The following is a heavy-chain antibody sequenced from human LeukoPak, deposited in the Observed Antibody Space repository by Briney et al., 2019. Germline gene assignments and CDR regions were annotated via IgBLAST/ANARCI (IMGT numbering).Heavy chain of an antibody. CDR1: GGSVTTDS. CDR2: IYNTGNS. J-gene: IGHJ2*01. V-gene: IGHV4-59*08. D-gene: IGHD3-10*01. CDR3: ARLGKTNLVRGVFWYFDL. Sequence: SETLSLTCTVSGGSVTTDSWNWIRQSPGKGLEWIGYIYNTGNSNHNPSLKNRVTISFDKSKSQLSLELRSVTAADTAIYYCARLGKTNLVRGVFWYFDLWGRGTLVTVSS.